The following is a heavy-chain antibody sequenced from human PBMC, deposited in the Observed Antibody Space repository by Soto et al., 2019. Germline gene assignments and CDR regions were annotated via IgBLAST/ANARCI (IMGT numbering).Heavy chain of an antibody. CDR1: GYSFTSYW. CDR2: IYPGDSDT. Sequence: GGCLKISCKGSGYSFTSYWIGWVRQMPGKGLEWMGIIYPGDSDTRYSPSFQGQVTISADKSISTAYLQWSSLKASDTAMYYCARRYCSGGSCRGNWFDPWGQGTLVTVSS. V-gene: IGHV5-51*01. CDR3: ARRYCSGGSCRGNWFDP. J-gene: IGHJ5*02. D-gene: IGHD2-15*01.